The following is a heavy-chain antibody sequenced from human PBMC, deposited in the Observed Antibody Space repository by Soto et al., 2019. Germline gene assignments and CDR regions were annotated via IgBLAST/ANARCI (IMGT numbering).Heavy chain of an antibody. CDR3: AREKVGAVDS. CDR2: MNPNSGNT. CDR1: GYTFTSYD. V-gene: IGHV1-8*01. D-gene: IGHD1-26*01. J-gene: IGHJ4*02. Sequence: QVQLVQSGAEVKKPGASVKVSCKASGYTFTSYDINWVRQATGQGLEWMGWMNPNSGNTGYAQKFQGRGPLTRNTSISTAYMELRSLRSEAPAVYYCAREKVGAVDSWGQGTLVTVSP.